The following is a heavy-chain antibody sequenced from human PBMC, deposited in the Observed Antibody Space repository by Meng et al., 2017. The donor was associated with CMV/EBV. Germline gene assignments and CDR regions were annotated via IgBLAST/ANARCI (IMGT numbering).Heavy chain of an antibody. CDR3: AKDLYYSFDY. CDR2: IAHDGSAK. CDR1: GFTFSASA. D-gene: IGHD2-8*01. J-gene: IGHJ4*02. V-gene: IGHV3-30*02. Sequence: ESGGGVVQPGGSLRLSCAASGFTFSASAMHWVRQPPGKGLEWVSFIAHDGSAKTYTDSVKGRFTISRDDSENTVYLEMNSLRVEDTAVYYCAKDLYYSFDYWGQGTLVTVSS.